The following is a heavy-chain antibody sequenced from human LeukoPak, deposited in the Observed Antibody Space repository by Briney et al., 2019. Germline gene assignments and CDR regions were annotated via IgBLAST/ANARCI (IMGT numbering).Heavy chain of an antibody. V-gene: IGHV3-23*01. CDR2: ISGSGGST. J-gene: IGHJ4*02. CDR3: AKDAGYCSGGSCYSPLDY. D-gene: IGHD2-15*01. CDR1: GFTFSSYG. Sequence: GGSLRLSCAASGFTFSSYGMSWVRQAPGKGLEWVSAISGSGGSTYYADSVKGRFTISRDNSKNTLYLQMNSLRAEDTAVYYCAKDAGYCSGGSCYSPLDYWGQGTLVTVSS.